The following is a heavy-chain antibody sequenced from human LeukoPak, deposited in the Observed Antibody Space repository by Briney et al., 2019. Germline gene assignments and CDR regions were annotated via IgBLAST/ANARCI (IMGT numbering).Heavy chain of an antibody. D-gene: IGHD1/OR15-1a*01. CDR3: ASGGLFWFDP. V-gene: IGHV4-34*01. CDR2: INHSGST. J-gene: IGHJ5*02. CDR1: GGSFSGYY. Sequence: SETLSLTCAVYGGSFSGYYWSWIRQPPGKGLEWIGEINHSGSTNYNPSLKSRVTISVDTSKNQFSLKLSSVTAADTAVYYCASGGLFWFDPWGQGTLVTVSS.